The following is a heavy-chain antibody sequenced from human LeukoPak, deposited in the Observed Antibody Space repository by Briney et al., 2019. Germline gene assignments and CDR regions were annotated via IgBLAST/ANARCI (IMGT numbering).Heavy chain of an antibody. Sequence: GGSLRLSCAASGFTFSSYAMSWVRQAPGKGLEWVSAISGSGGSTYYADSVKGRFTISRDNSKNTLYLQMNSLRAEDTAVYYCAKMPSVYDILTGYYHFDYWGQGTLVTVYS. CDR1: GFTFSSYA. CDR3: AKMPSVYDILTGYYHFDY. V-gene: IGHV3-23*01. D-gene: IGHD3-9*01. J-gene: IGHJ4*02. CDR2: ISGSGGST.